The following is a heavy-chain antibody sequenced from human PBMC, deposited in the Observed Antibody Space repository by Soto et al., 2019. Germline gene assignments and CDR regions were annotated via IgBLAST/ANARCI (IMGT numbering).Heavy chain of an antibody. V-gene: IGHV3-23*01. CDR3: ATWHEREHAFDI. CDR2: ISGSGRGAATFYP. CDR1: GFTFTNFA. J-gene: IGHJ3*02. Sequence: GGSLRLSCAASGFTFTNFAMSWVRQAPGKGLEWVSTISGSGRGAATFYPYYADSVRGRFTTSSDSSKTTVYLQMNDLRPDDAAVYYCATWHEREHAFDIWGQGTTVTVSS. D-gene: IGHD1-1*01.